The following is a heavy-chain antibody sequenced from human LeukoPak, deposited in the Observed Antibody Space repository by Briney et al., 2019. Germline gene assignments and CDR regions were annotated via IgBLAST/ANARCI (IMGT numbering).Heavy chain of an antibody. V-gene: IGHV3-21*01. CDR2: ISSSSSYI. CDR1: GFTFSSYT. Sequence: GGSLRLSCAASGFTFSSYTMNWVRQAPGKGLEWVSSISSSSSYIYYADSVRGRFSISRDNAKKSLYLQMNILRAEDTAVYSCARVNDYDSGSLYRPIDYWGQGTLVTVSS. D-gene: IGHD3-10*01. CDR3: ARVNDYDSGSLYRPIDY. J-gene: IGHJ4*02.